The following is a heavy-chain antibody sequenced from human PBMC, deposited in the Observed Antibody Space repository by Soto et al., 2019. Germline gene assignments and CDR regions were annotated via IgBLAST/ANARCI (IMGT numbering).Heavy chain of an antibody. D-gene: IGHD4-17*01. CDR2: IYYSGST. CDR1: GGSISSGGYY. Sequence: QVQLQESGPGLVKPSQTLSLTCTVSGGSISSGGYYWSWIRQHPGKGLEWIGYIYYSGSTYYNPSLKIRVTISVDTSKNQFSLKLSSVTAADTAVYYCARDTMTTELGYAFDIWGQGTMVTVSS. J-gene: IGHJ3*02. V-gene: IGHV4-31*03. CDR3: ARDTMTTELGYAFDI.